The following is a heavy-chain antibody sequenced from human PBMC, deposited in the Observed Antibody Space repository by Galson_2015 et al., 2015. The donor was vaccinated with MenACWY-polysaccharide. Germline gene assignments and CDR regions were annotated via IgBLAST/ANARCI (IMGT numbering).Heavy chain of an antibody. Sequence: SLRLSCAASGFPFSDSWMTWIRQAPGKGLEWVATIKQSGSEKYYVDSVEGRFTVSRDNAKNSLYLQMNSLRAEDTAVYYCARDPRGARSSYFDNWGQGSQVTVSS. D-gene: IGHD3-10*01. CDR3: ARDPRGARSSYFDN. J-gene: IGHJ4*02. CDR2: IKQSGSEK. V-gene: IGHV3-7*03. CDR1: GFPFSDSW.